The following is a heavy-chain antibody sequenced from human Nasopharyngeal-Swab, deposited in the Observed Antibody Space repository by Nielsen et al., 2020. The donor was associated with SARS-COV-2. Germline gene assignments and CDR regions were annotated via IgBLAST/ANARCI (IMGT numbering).Heavy chain of an antibody. CDR1: GYTFTSYY. Sequence: ASVKVSCKASGYTFTSYYMHWVRQAPGRGLEWMGIINPSGGSTNYAQKFQGRVTMTRDTSISTAYMELSRLRSDDTAVYYCAREPDSSGWYATSNWFDPWGQGTLVTVSS. J-gene: IGHJ5*02. V-gene: IGHV1-2*02. CDR3: AREPDSSGWYATSNWFDP. D-gene: IGHD6-19*01. CDR2: INPSGGST.